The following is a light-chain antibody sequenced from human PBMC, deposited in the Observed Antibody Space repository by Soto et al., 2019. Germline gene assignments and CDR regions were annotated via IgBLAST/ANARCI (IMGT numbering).Light chain of an antibody. CDR1: SSDVGGYNY. CDR3: CSYAGSVTPYV. J-gene: IGLJ1*01. Sequence: QSVLTQPRSVSGSPGQSVTISCTGTSSDVGGYNYVSWYQQHPGKAPKVMIYDVNKRPSGVPDRFSGSKSGNTASLTISGLQAADEADYYCCSYAGSVTPYVFGTGTKLTVL. CDR2: DVN. V-gene: IGLV2-11*01.